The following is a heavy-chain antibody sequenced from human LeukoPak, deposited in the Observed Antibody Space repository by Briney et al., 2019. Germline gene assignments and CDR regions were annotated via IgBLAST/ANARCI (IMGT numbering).Heavy chain of an antibody. D-gene: IGHD1-26*01. CDR3: ARLLLGGATPHFDY. CDR1: GGTFSSYA. V-gene: IGHV1-69*13. CDR2: IIPIFGTA. J-gene: IGHJ4*02. Sequence: GASGKVSCKASGGTFSSYAISWVRQAPGQGLEWMGGIIPIFGTANYAQKFQGRVTITADESTSTAYMELSSLRSEDTAVYYCARLLLGGATPHFDYWGQGTLVTVSS.